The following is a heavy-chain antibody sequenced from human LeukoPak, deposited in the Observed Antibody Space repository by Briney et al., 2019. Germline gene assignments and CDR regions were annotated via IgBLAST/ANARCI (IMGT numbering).Heavy chain of an antibody. D-gene: IGHD2-2*01. Sequence: GGSLRLSCAASGFTFDDYGMSWVRQAPGKGLEWVSGINWNGGSTGYADSVKGRFTISRDNAKNSLYLQMNSLRTEDTALYYCAKGSSSTSSDYYYGMDVWGQGTTVTVSS. CDR3: AKGSSSTSSDYYYGMDV. V-gene: IGHV3-20*04. CDR1: GFTFDDYG. J-gene: IGHJ6*02. CDR2: INWNGGST.